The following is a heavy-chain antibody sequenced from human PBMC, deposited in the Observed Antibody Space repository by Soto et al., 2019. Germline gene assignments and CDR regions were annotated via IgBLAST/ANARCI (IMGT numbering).Heavy chain of an antibody. Sequence: PGGSLRLSCTASGLTLTDAWMKWVRQAPGKGLEWVGRLKSKTNGGTADYAAPVRGRFTILRDDSKNMLYLQMNSLKTEDTAVYYCAYYRGSRAVHFDSWGQGTLVTVSS. J-gene: IGHJ4*02. V-gene: IGHV3-15*07. CDR3: AYYRGSRAVHFDS. CDR2: LKSKTNGGTA. CDR1: GLTLTDAW. D-gene: IGHD3-22*01.